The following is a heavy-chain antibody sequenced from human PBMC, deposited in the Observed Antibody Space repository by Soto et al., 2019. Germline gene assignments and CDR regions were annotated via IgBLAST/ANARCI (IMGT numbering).Heavy chain of an antibody. Sequence: PGGSLRLSCAASGFTFSNYYMSWIRQAPGKGLEWVPSISSRDLSIHYADSVKGRFTISRDNAKNSLFLHMGSLRADDTAVYYCARVSATGWHVNGRDYFDCWGQGTLVTVSS. CDR1: GFTFSNYY. J-gene: IGHJ4*02. CDR2: ISSRDLSI. D-gene: IGHD6-19*01. V-gene: IGHV3-11*01. CDR3: ARVSATGWHVNGRDYFDC.